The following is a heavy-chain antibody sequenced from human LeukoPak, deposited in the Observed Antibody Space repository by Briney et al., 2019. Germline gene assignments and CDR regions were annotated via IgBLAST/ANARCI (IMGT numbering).Heavy chain of an antibody. Sequence: SATLSLTCAVFGGSFSGYHWSWIRQPPGKGLEWIGEINHYGSTNYNPSLKSRITISVDTSKNQFSLKLSSVTAADTAVYYCARLPDYYSRHGAPGWGQGTLVTVSS. V-gene: IGHV4-34*01. CDR2: INHYGST. J-gene: IGHJ4*02. CDR1: GGSFSGYH. CDR3: ARLPDYYSRHGAPG. D-gene: IGHD3-10*01.